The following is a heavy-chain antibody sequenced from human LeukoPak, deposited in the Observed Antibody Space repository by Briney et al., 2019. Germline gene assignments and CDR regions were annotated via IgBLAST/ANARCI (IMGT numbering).Heavy chain of an antibody. J-gene: IGHJ4*02. CDR3: ARGYCSSTSCYGGSY. V-gene: IGHV1-18*01. CDR1: GYTFTSYG. CDR2: ISAYNGNT. D-gene: IGHD2-2*01. Sequence: ASVKVSCKASGYTFTSYGISWVRRAPGQGLEWMGWISAYNGNTNYAQKLQGRVTMTTDTSTSTAYMELRSLRSDDTAVYYCARGYCSSTSCYGGSYWGQGTLVTVSS.